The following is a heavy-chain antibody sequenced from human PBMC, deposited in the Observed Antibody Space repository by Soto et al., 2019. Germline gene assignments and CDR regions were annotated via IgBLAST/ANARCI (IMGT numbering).Heavy chain of an antibody. J-gene: IGHJ4*02. Sequence: EVQLVESGGGLVQPGRSLRLSCAASGFTFDDYAMHWVRQAPGKGLEWVSGISWNSGSIGYADSVKGRFTISRDNAKNTLYLQMNRLRAWDTALYYCASSGSLGYWGQVTLVTVFS. D-gene: IGHD1-26*01. CDR3: ASSGSLGY. CDR1: GFTFDDYA. CDR2: ISWNSGSI. V-gene: IGHV3-9*01.